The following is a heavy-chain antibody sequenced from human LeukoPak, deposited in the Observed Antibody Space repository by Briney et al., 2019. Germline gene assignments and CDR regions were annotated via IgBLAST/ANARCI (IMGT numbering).Heavy chain of an antibody. J-gene: IGHJ6*03. D-gene: IGHD3-3*01. CDR1: GGSISDYY. CDR3: ARSAPYYDFWTGYYDALYYMDV. CDR2: IRNRGST. Sequence: PSETLSLTCTVSGGSISDYYWSWIRQPPGKGLESIGYIRNRGSTNYNPSLKSRVTISVDTSKNQFSLKLRSVTAADTAVYYCARSAPYYDFWTGYYDALYYMDVWGKGTTVTVSS. V-gene: IGHV4-59*01.